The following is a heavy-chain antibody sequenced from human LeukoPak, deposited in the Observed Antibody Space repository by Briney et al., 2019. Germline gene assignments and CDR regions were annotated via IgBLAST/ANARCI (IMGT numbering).Heavy chain of an antibody. CDR2: IFYNGVT. J-gene: IGHJ5*02. CDR3: ARQRRAYRGYTDH. D-gene: IGHD5-12*01. CDR1: GASISNYY. V-gene: IGHV4-59*08. Sequence: SETLSLTCTVSGASISNYYWSWIRQPTGKGLEWIGHIFYNGVTNYNPSLKSRVTVSVDTSRNQFSLKLSSVTAADTAFYYCARQRRAYRGYTDHWGQGTLVTVSS.